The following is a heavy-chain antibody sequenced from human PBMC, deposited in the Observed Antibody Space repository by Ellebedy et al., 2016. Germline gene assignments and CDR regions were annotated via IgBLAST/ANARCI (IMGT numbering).Heavy chain of an antibody. D-gene: IGHD1-26*01. V-gene: IGHV3-48*01. CDR3: ARRASTELRLYYYYMDV. CDR1: GFTFNNYS. CDR2: ISESGRTI. Sequence: GGSLRLXXVASGFTFNNYSMTWVRQAPGKGLEWVSYISESGRTIYYADSVKGRFTISRDTAKNLLYLQMSRLRAEDTAVYYCARRASTELRLYYYYMDVWGKGTTVTVSS. J-gene: IGHJ6*03.